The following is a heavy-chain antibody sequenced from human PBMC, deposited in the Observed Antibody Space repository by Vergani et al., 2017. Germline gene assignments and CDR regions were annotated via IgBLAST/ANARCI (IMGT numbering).Heavy chain of an antibody. J-gene: IGHJ4*02. Sequence: EVQLLQSEGAVVQPGGSLRLSCVASGFTFSSHAMSWVRQGHGQGLEWVSSIKNTGESTYHADSVKGRFTISRDNSKNTLYLQMNSLRVEDTAVYYCGRGSDNYNWGQGTLVTVSS. V-gene: IGHV3-23*01. CDR2: IKNTGEST. D-gene: IGHD5-24*01. CDR3: GRGSDNYN. CDR1: GFTFSSHA.